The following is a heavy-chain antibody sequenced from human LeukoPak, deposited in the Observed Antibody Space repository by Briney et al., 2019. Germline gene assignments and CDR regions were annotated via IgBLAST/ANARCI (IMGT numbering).Heavy chain of an antibody. V-gene: IGHV1-69*13. CDR3: ARDEQDSSSWYARWFDP. CDR2: IIPIFNTA. CDR1: GGTFSSYT. D-gene: IGHD6-13*01. Sequence: SVKVSCKASGGTFSSYTISWVRQAPGQGLEWMGGIIPIFNTAHYAQTFQGRVTITADESTSTAYMELNSLRSEDTAVYYCARDEQDSSSWYARWFDPWGRGTLVTVSS. J-gene: IGHJ5*02.